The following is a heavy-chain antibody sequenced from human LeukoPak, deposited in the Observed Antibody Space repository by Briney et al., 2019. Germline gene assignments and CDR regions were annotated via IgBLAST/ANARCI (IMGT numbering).Heavy chain of an antibody. Sequence: PSETLSLTCTVSGGSISRNSDYWGWIRQPPGKGLEWIGSIYYGGSTYYNPSLKSRVTISVDTSKNQFSLKLSSVTVADTAVYYCARVRGAVAADDAFDIWGQGTMVTVSS. V-gene: IGHV4-39*07. D-gene: IGHD6-19*01. CDR2: IYYGGST. CDR3: ARVRGAVAADDAFDI. J-gene: IGHJ3*02. CDR1: GGSISRNSDY.